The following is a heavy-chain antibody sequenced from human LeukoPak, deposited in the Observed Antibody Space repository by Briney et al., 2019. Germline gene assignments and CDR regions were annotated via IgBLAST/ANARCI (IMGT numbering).Heavy chain of an antibody. CDR3: AREGHSSGHCGNFDV. J-gene: IGHJ3*01. V-gene: IGHV3-64*01. D-gene: IGHD3-22*01. CDR1: GFAFNSSV. Sequence: GGSLRLSCAASGFAFNSSVLHWVRQGPGKGLEYVSGIGTNGATHYANSLKDRFTISRDNSKNTLYLKMGSLRAEDMAVYYCAREGHSSGHCGNFDVWGRGTMVTVSS. CDR2: IGTNGAT.